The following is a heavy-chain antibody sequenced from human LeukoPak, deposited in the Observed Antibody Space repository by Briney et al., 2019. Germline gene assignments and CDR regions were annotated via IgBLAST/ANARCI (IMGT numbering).Heavy chain of an antibody. J-gene: IGHJ4*02. D-gene: IGHD3-22*01. CDR1: GFSLSTSGVG. Sequence: SGPTLVKPTQPLTLTCTFSGFSLSTSGVGVGWIRQPPVKALEWLALIYWNDDKRYSPSLKSRLTITKDTSKNQVVLTMTNMDPVDTATYYCAYYYDSSGYYYESDYFDYWGQGTLVTVSS. CDR3: AYYYDSSGYYYESDYFDY. CDR2: IYWNDDK. V-gene: IGHV2-5*01.